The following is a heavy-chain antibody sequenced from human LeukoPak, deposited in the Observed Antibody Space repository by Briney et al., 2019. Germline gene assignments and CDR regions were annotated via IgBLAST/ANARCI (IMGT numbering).Heavy chain of an antibody. V-gene: IGHV4-39*01. CDR3: ARRTIMYYFDY. Sequence: SETLSLTCTVSGGSISSSSYSWGWIRQPPGKGLEWIGSIYYSGSTYYNPSLKSRVTISVDTSKNQFSLKLSSVTAADTAVYYCARRTIMYYFDYWGQGTLVTVSS. J-gene: IGHJ4*02. CDR1: GGSISSSSYS. D-gene: IGHD1-7*01. CDR2: IYYSGST.